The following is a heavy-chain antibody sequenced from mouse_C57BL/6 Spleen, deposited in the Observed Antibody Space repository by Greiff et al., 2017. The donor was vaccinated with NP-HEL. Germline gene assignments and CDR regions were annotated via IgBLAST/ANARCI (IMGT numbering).Heavy chain of an antibody. V-gene: IGHV1-80*01. J-gene: IGHJ1*03. CDR3: ARQQLISYWYFDV. CDR2: IYPGDGDT. Sequence: QVQLQQSGAELVKPGASVKISCKASGYAFSSYWMNWVKPRPGKGLEWIGQIYPGDGDTNYNGKFKGKATLTADKSSSTAYMQLSSLTSEDSAVYFCARQQLISYWYFDVWGTGTTVTVSS. CDR1: GYAFSSYW. D-gene: IGHD6-1*01.